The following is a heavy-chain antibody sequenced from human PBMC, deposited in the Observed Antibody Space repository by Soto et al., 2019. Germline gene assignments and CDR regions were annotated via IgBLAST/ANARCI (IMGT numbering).Heavy chain of an antibody. J-gene: IGHJ4*02. CDR1: GDSVSSTTTA. Sequence: SQTLSLTCAISGDSVSSTTTAWNWIRLSPSRGLEWLGRTFYRSKWYNDYDLSVKSRISIIPDTSNNQFSLHLNSVTPEDTAIYYCARAGITVFGLVPPFDFWGQGTPVTVSS. D-gene: IGHD3-3*01. CDR3: ARAGITVFGLVPPFDF. CDR2: TFYRSKWYN. V-gene: IGHV6-1*01.